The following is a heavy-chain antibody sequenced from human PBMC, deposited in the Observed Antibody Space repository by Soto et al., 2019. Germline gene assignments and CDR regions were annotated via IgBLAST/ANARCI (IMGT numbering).Heavy chain of an antibody. CDR3: ARVLSPDSSGYDYYFDY. Sequence: SVKVSCKASGGTFSSYAISWVRQAPGQGLEWMGGIIPIFGTANYAQKFQGRVTITADESTSTAYMELSSLRSEDTAVYYCARVLSPDSSGYDYYFDYWGQGTLVTVS. CDR2: IIPIFGTA. V-gene: IGHV1-69*13. J-gene: IGHJ4*02. CDR1: GGTFSSYA. D-gene: IGHD3-22*01.